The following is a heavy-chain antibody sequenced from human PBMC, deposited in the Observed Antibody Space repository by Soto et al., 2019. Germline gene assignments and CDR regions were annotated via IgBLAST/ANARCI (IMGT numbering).Heavy chain of an antibody. Sequence: PGGSLRLSCAASGFTFSSYGMHWVRQAPGTGLEWVAVISYGGSNTSYADSVKGRFTISRDNSENSLYLQMSSLRSDDTAVYYCARDLAAADYWGEGTLVTVSS. CDR1: GFTFSSYG. D-gene: IGHD6-13*01. CDR2: ISYGGSNT. V-gene: IGHV3-30*03. J-gene: IGHJ4*02. CDR3: ARDLAAADY.